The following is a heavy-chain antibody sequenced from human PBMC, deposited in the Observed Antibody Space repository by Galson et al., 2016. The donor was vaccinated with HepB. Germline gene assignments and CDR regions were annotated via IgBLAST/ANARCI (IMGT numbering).Heavy chain of an antibody. CDR2: IIPNPGGA. CDR3: ATRVVVTGGFDF. CDR1: GYNFTDHL. J-gene: IGHJ4*02. Sequence: SVKVSCKASGYNFTDHLIYWVRQAPGQGLEWMGWIIPNPGGATNAQKFEGGVTMTRDTSISTAYMELSRLRSNDTAVYYCATRVVVTGGFDFWGQGTLVTVSS. D-gene: IGHD2-15*01. V-gene: IGHV1-2*02.